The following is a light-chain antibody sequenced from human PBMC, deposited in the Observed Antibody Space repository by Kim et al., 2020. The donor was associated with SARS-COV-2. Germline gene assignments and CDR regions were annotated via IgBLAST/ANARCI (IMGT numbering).Light chain of an antibody. Sequence: SSELTQDPAVSVALGQTVRITCQGDSLRNYYASWYQQKPGQAPELVIYGKNNRPSGIPDRFSGSSSGNTASMTITGAQAEDEADYYCNSRDSSGNHLGVF. CDR2: GKN. J-gene: IGLJ1*01. V-gene: IGLV3-19*01. CDR1: SLRNYY. CDR3: NSRDSSGNHLGV.